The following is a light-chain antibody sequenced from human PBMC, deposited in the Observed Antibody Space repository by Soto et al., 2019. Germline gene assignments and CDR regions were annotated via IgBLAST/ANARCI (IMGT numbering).Light chain of an antibody. CDR3: QQLDTYPRT. V-gene: IGKV1-9*01. CDR1: QGISKY. CDR2: SAS. Sequence: SQLTHSPSSLSASVGDRVTITCRASQGISKYLAWYQQKPGKAPNLLIYSASTLQSGVPSRFSGSGSGTDFTLTISSLQPEDFATYYCQQLDTYPRTFGQGTKVDIK. J-gene: IGKJ1*01.